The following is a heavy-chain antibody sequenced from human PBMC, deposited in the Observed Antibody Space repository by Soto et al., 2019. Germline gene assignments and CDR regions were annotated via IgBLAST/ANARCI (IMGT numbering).Heavy chain of an antibody. CDR2: IRSKAYGGTT. V-gene: IGHV3-49*04. CDR3: TSGPYYYGSGSMWDYYGMDV. Sequence: GGSLRLSCAASGFTFSSYGMHWVRQAPGKGLEWVGFIRSKAYGGTTEYAASVKGRFTISRDDSKSIAYLQMNSLKTEDTAVYYCTSGPYYYGSGSMWDYYGMDVWGQGTTVTVSS. CDR1: GFTFSSYG. D-gene: IGHD3-10*01. J-gene: IGHJ6*02.